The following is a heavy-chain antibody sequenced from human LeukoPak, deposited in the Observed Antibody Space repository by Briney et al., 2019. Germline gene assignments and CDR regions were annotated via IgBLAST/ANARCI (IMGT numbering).Heavy chain of an antibody. V-gene: IGHV1-2*02. Sequence: ASVKVSCKASGYTFTGYYMHWVRQAPGQGLEWMGWINPNSGGTNYAQKFQGRVTMTRDTSISTAYMELSRLRSDDTAVYYRARDDSSSSIFDYWGQGTLVTVSS. CDR2: INPNSGGT. CDR3: ARDDSSSSIFDY. D-gene: IGHD6-6*01. J-gene: IGHJ4*02. CDR1: GYTFTGYY.